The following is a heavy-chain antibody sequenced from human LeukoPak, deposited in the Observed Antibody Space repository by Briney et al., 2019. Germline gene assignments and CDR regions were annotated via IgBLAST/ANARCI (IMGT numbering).Heavy chain of an antibody. CDR3: ARDPLYFDWLPHYYYYGMDV. V-gene: IGHV3-7*01. D-gene: IGHD3-9*01. CDR2: IKQDGSEK. J-gene: IGHJ6*02. Sequence: GGSLRLSCAASGFTFSSYWMSWVRQAPGKGLEWVANIKQDGSEKYCVDSVKGRFTISRDNAKNSLYLQMNSLRAEDTAVYYCARDPLYFDWLPHYYYYGMDVWGQGTTVTVSS. CDR1: GFTFSSYW.